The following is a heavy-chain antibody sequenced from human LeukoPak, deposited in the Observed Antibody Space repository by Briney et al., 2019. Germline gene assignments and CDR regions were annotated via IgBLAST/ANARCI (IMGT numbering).Heavy chain of an antibody. CDR3: AKGSAITVATPGFDY. CDR2: KRYDGSNK. V-gene: IGHV3-30*02. Sequence: GGSLRLSCAASGFTFSNYGMHWVRQAPGKGLEWVAFKRYDGSNKYYADSVKGGFTISRDNSKNTLYLQMNSLRTEDTAVYYCAKGSAITVATPGFDYWGQGTLVTVSS. D-gene: IGHD4-23*01. J-gene: IGHJ4*02. CDR1: GFTFSNYG.